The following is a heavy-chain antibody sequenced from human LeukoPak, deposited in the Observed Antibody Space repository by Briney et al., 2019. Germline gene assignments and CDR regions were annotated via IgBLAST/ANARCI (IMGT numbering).Heavy chain of an antibody. CDR3: ARQQGLQNLNFDY. CDR2: INPIGGTT. Sequence: ASVNVSCKVSGYTLTELSMHWVRQAPGKGLEWLGIINPIGGTTDYAQKFQGRVTMTRDTSTSTVYMELSSLSPEDTAVYYCARQQGLQNLNFDYWGQGTLVTVSS. CDR1: GYTLTELS. D-gene: IGHD4-11*01. V-gene: IGHV1-46*01. J-gene: IGHJ4*02.